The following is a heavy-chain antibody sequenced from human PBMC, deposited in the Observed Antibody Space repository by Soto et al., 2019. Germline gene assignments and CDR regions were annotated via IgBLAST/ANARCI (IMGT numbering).Heavy chain of an antibody. V-gene: IGHV5-10-1*01. J-gene: IGHJ6*02. CDR1: GYSFTNYW. Sequence: GESLKISCKGSGYSFTNYWINWARQMPGKGLEWMGRIDPSDSYNNYSPSFQGHVTISADKSFSTAYLQWSSLRASDSAIYYCARRGLTPGSYGLDVWGQGTTVTVSS. CDR2: IDPSDSYN. D-gene: IGHD2-2*01. CDR3: ARRGLTPGSYGLDV.